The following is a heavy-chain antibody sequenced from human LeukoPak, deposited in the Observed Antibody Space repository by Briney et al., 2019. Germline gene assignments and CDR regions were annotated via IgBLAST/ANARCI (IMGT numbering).Heavy chain of an antibody. J-gene: IGHJ4*02. Sequence: GGSLRLSCAASGFTFSSYGMHWVRQAPGKGLEWVAVLSYDGSNKYYADSVKGRFTISRDNAKNSLYLQMNSLRAEDTALYYCAKDIHHVAGSFDYWGQGTLVTVSS. CDR1: GFTFSSYG. CDR2: LSYDGSNK. D-gene: IGHD6-19*01. V-gene: IGHV3-30*18. CDR3: AKDIHHVAGSFDY.